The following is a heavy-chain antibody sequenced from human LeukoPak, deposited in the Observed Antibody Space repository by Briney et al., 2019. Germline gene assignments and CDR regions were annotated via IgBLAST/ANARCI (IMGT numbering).Heavy chain of an antibody. D-gene: IGHD5-18*01. CDR2: ISGSGGST. CDR1: GFTFSSYA. Sequence: PGGSLRLSCAASGFTFSSYAMSWVRQAPGKGLEWVSAISGSGGSTYYADSVKGRFTISRDNSKNTLYLQMNSLRAEDTAVYYCARAPFMVTSSTHFDYWGQGTLVTVSS. CDR3: ARAPFMVTSSTHFDY. J-gene: IGHJ4*02. V-gene: IGHV3-23*01.